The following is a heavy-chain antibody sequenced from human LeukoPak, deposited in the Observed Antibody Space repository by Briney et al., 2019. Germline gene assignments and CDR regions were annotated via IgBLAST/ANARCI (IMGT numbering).Heavy chain of an antibody. CDR1: GGSFSGYY. J-gene: IGHJ6*03. CDR2: IYYSGST. CDR3: ARSDSVARGRYYYYYMDV. D-gene: IGHD5-12*01. V-gene: IGHV4-59*01. Sequence: SETLSLTCAVYGGSFSGYYWSWIRQPPGKGLEWIGYIYYSGSTNYNPSLKSRVTISVDTSKNQFSLKLSSVTAADTAVYYCARSDSVARGRYYYYYMDVWGKGTTVTISS.